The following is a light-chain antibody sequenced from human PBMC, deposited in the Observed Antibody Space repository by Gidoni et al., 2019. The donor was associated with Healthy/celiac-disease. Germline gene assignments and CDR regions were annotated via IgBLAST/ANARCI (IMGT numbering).Light chain of an antibody. CDR1: QSISSY. Sequence: DIQINQAPSSLSASGGDRVTITCRASQSISSYLNWYQQKPGKAPKLLIYAASSLQSGVPSRFSGSGSGTDFTLTISSLQPEDFATYYCQQRYSTPWTFGQGTQLEIK. CDR3: QQRYSTPWT. J-gene: IGKJ1*01. CDR2: AAS. V-gene: IGKV1-39*01.